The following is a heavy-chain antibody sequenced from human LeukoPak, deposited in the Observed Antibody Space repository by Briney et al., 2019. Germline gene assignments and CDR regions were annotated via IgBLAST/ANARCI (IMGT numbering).Heavy chain of an antibody. CDR3: ARKPLERFDY. CDR2: IYYSGST. V-gene: IGHV4-39*01. CDR1: GGSISSSSYY. J-gene: IGHJ4*02. Sequence: PSQTLSLTCTVSGGSISSSSYYWGWIRQPPGKGLEWIGSIYYSGSTYYNPSLKSRVTISVDTSKNQFSLKLSSVTAADTAVYYCARKPLERFDYWGQGTLVTVSS. D-gene: IGHD1-1*01.